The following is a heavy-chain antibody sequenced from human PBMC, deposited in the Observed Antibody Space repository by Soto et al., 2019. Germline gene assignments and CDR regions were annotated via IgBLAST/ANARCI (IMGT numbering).Heavy chain of an antibody. CDR2: MYYTGVT. J-gene: IGHJ6*02. CDR1: GDSVTSGNYY. V-gene: IGHV4-61*01. Sequence: SETLSLTCTVSGDSVTSGNYYWSWIRQPPGKGLEWIGYMYYTGVTNYNPSLKSRVSMSVDTSKDQFSLNLTSLTAADTAVYYCARGGEPLGYYGLDVWGQGTTVTVSS. CDR3: ARGGEPLGYYGLDV.